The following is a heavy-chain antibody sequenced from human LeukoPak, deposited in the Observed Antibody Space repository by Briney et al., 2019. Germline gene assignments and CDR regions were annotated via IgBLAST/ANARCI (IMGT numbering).Heavy chain of an antibody. D-gene: IGHD4-23*01. CDR3: ASSGKEVLDY. Sequence: ASVKVSCKASGGTFSSYAISWVRQAPGQGLEWMGGIIPIFGTANYAQKFQGRVTMTRDTSTSTVYMELSSLRSEDTAVYYCASSGKEVLDYWGQGTLVTVSS. CDR2: IIPIFGTA. J-gene: IGHJ4*02. V-gene: IGHV1-69*05. CDR1: GGTFSSYA.